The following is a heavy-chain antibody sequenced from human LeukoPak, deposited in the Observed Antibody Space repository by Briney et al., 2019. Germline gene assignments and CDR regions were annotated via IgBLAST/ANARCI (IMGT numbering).Heavy chain of an antibody. CDR3: ARGGYCSGGSCYNPFDY. Sequence: ASVKVSCKASGYTFTGYYMYWVRQAPGQGLEWMGRINPNSGGTNYAQKFQGRVTMTRDTSISTAYMELSRLRSDDTAVYYCARGGYCSGGSCYNPFDYWGQGTLVTVSS. J-gene: IGHJ4*02. D-gene: IGHD2-15*01. V-gene: IGHV1-2*06. CDR1: GYTFTGYY. CDR2: INPNSGGT.